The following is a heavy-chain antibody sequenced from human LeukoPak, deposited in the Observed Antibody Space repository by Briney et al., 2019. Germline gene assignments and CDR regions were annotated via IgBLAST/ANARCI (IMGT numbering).Heavy chain of an antibody. V-gene: IGHV1-69*05. Sequence: SLKVSCKASGGTFSSYAISWVRQAPGQGLEWMGGIIPIFGTANYAQKFQGRVTITTDESTSTAYMELSSLRSEDTAVYYCASQDYYDSSGYRFDYWGQGTLVTVSS. J-gene: IGHJ4*02. CDR3: ASQDYYDSSGYRFDY. CDR2: IIPIFGTA. D-gene: IGHD3-22*01. CDR1: GGTFSSYA.